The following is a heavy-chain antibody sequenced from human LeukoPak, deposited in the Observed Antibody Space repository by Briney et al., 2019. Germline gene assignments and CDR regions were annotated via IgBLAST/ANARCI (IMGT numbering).Heavy chain of an antibody. Sequence: QSGGSLRLSCAASGFTFSSYSMNWVRQAPGKGLEWVSAISGSGGSTYYADSVKGRFTISRDNSKNTLYLQMNSLRVEDTAVYYCASLSDTSVGAFDIWGQGTMVTVSS. V-gene: IGHV3-23*01. CDR2: ISGSGGST. D-gene: IGHD2-2*01. CDR1: GFTFSSYS. CDR3: ASLSDTSVGAFDI. J-gene: IGHJ3*02.